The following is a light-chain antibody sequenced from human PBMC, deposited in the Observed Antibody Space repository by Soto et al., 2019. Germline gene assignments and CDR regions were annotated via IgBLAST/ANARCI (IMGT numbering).Light chain of an antibody. J-gene: IGLJ3*02. CDR1: GLGTKS. CDR2: DDN. CDR3: QVWDSDSDHGV. Sequence: SYSLTQPPSVSVAPGLTARMTCAGNGLGTKSVHWYQQRPGQAPLLVIYDDNARPSGIPARFSGSQSGNTATLIITRVEAEDEAAFYCQVWDSDSDHGVFGGGTKLTVL. V-gene: IGLV3-21*02.